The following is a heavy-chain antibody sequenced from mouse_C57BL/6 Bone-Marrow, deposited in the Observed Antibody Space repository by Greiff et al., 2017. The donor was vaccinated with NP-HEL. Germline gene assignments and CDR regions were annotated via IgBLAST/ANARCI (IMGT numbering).Heavy chain of an antibody. CDR2: IDPENGDT. D-gene: IGHD3-2*02. Sequence: EVQLQQSGAELVRPGASVKLSCTASGFNIKDDYMHWVKQRPEQGLEWIGWIDPENGDTEYASKFQGKATITADTSSHTAYLQLSSLTSEDTAVYYCTTSGVAYWGQGTLVTVSA. CDR1: GFNIKDDY. V-gene: IGHV14-4*01. J-gene: IGHJ3*01. CDR3: TTSGVAY.